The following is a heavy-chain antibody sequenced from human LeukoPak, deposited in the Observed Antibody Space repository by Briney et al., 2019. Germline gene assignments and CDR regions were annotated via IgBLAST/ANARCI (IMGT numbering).Heavy chain of an antibody. J-gene: IGHJ4*02. V-gene: IGHV6-1*01. CDR3: ASGTSSSWRWDY. CDR1: GDSFSSNSAA. Sequence: SQTLSLTCAISGDSFSSNSAAWNWIRQSPSRGLEWLGRTYYRSKWYNDYAVSVKSRITINPDTSKNQFSLQLDSVTPEDTAVYYCASGTSSSWRWDYWGQGTLVTVSS. CDR2: TYYRSKWYN. D-gene: IGHD6-13*01.